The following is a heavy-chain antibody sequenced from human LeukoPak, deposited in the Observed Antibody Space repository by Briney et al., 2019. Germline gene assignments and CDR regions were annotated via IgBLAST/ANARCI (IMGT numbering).Heavy chain of an antibody. CDR1: GYTFTGYY. D-gene: IGHD3-9*01. CDR2: INPNSGGT. Sequence: ASVKVSCKASGYTFTGYYMHWVRQAPGQGLEWMGRINPNSGGTNYAQKLQGRVTMTTDTSTSTAYMELRSLRSDDTAVYYCARAGYDTLTLAPDPANDYWGQGTLVTVSS. V-gene: IGHV1-2*06. CDR3: ARAGYDTLTLAPDPANDY. J-gene: IGHJ4*01.